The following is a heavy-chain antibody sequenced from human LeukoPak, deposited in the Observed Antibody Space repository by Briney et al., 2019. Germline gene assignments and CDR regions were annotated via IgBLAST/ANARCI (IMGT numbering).Heavy chain of an antibody. Sequence: LRLSCAASGFTFSSYEMNWIRQPPGKGLEWIATVYYTGSAYYNPSLKSRVTISVDTSKSQFSLKLSSVTTADTALYYCARYASGSYYWFDPWGQGTLVTVSS. J-gene: IGHJ5*02. V-gene: IGHV4-59*04. CDR2: VYYTGSA. CDR3: ARYASGSYYWFDP. D-gene: IGHD3-10*01. CDR1: GFTFSSYE.